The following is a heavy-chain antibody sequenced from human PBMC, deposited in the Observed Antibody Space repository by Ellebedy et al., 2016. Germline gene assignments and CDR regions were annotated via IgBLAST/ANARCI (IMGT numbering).Heavy chain of an antibody. CDR3: AREPDY. J-gene: IGHJ4*02. CDR1: GFTFDDYA. CDR2: ISWNSGSI. V-gene: IGHV3-9*01. Sequence: GGSLRLXXAASGFTFDDYAMHWVRQAPGKGLEWVSGISWNSGSIGYADSVKGRFTISRDNAKNSLYLQMNSLRDEDTAVYYCAREPDYWGQGTLVTVSS.